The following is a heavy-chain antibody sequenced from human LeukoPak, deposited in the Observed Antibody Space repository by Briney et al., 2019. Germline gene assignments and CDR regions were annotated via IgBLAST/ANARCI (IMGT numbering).Heavy chain of an antibody. V-gene: IGHV1-46*01. CDR3: ARDNSVGDNAWWFDP. J-gene: IGHJ5*02. CDR1: GYTFTSYY. CDR2: INPTGGST. D-gene: IGHD1-26*01. Sequence: AASVKVSCKASGYTFTSYYMHWVRQAPGQGLKWMGLINPTGGSTGYAQKFQGRVTMTRDMSTSTDYMELSGLRSEDTAIYYCARDNSVGDNAWWFDPWGQGTLVAVSS.